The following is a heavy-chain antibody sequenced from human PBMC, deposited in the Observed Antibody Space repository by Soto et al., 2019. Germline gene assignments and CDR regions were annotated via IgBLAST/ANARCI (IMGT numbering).Heavy chain of an antibody. CDR1: GFTFSSYA. D-gene: IGHD5-18*01. V-gene: IGHV3-30-3*01. J-gene: IGHJ6*02. CDR2: ISYDGSNK. CDR3: LSTAMAYHYYVMDL. Sequence: PGGYLRLSCAASGFTFSSYAMHWVRQAPGKGLEWVAVISYDGSNKYYADSVKGRFTISRDNSKNTLYLQMNSLRAEDTAVYYCLSTAMAYHYYVMDLRGQGSTVIVS.